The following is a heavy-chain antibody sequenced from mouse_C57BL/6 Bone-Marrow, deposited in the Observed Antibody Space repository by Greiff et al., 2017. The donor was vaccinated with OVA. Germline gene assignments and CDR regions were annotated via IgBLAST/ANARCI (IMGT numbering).Heavy chain of an antibody. D-gene: IGHD2-4*01. CDR3: ARSPIYYDYDYYFDY. V-gene: IGHV1-55*01. J-gene: IGHJ2*01. CDR1: GYTFTSYW. Sequence: VKLMESGAELVKPGASVKMSCKASGYTFTSYWITWVKQRPGQGLEWIGDIYPGSGSTNYNEKFKSKATLTVDTSSSTAYMQLSSLTSEDAAVYYCARSPIYYDYDYYFDYWGQGTTLTVSS. CDR2: IYPGSGST.